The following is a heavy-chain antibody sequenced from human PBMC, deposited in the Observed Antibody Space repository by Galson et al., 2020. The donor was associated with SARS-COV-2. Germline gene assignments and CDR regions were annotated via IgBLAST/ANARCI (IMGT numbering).Heavy chain of an antibody. CDR2: TYYRSKWYN. Sequence: SQTLSLTCAISGDSVSATNAAWNWIRQSPSRGLEWLGRTYYRSKWYNDYAVSVKSRITIHPDTSKNQFSLQLTSLTPADAAVYYCARNSSGPLQYGMNIWGQGTTVTVSS. CDR3: ARNSSGPLQYGMNI. CDR1: GDSVSATNAA. J-gene: IGHJ6*02. D-gene: IGHD6-19*01. V-gene: IGHV6-1*01.